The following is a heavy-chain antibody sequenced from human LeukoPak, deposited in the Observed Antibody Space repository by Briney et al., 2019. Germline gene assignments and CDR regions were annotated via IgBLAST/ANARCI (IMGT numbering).Heavy chain of an antibody. CDR1: GFTFSTFA. CDR3: AKDILGYCSSTSCYNLHY. J-gene: IGHJ4*02. Sequence: GGSLRLSCAASGFTFSTFAMIWVRQPPGKGLEWVSSIFPSGGEIHYADSVRGRFTISRDNSKSTLSLQMNSLRAEDTAVYYCAKDILGYCSSTSCYNLHYWGQGTLVTVSS. V-gene: IGHV3-23*01. CDR2: IFPSGGEI. D-gene: IGHD2-2*02.